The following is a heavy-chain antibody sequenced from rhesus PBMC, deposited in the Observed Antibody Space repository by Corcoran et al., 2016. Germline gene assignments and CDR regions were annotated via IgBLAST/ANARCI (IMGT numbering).Heavy chain of an antibody. CDR3: AKEGIAAAGLHCDY. Sequence: EVQLVESGGGLAKPGGSLRLSCAASGFTFSSYWMNWVRQAPGKGLEWVAAINSGVSMTHYADSVKGRFTIARDNSKNTLSLQMNILRAEDTAVYYCAKEGIAAAGLHCDYWGQGVLVTVSS. CDR2: INSGVSMT. CDR1: GFTFSSYW. V-gene: IGHV3S25*01. D-gene: IGHD6-31*01. J-gene: IGHJ4*01.